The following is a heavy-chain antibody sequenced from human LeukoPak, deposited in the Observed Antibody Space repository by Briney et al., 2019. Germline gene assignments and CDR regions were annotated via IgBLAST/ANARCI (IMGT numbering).Heavy chain of an antibody. CDR3: APRVVVVTAPFDY. CDR1: GFTLSTYG. D-gene: IGHD2-21*02. V-gene: IGHV3-30*02. J-gene: IGHJ4*02. CDR2: IRYDGTNK. Sequence: GGSLRLSCAASGFTLSTYGMHWVRQAPGKGLEWVAFIRYDGTNKYYADSVKGRFTISRDNSKNTLYLQMNSLRVEDTAVYYCAPRVVVVTAPFDYWGQGTLVTVSS.